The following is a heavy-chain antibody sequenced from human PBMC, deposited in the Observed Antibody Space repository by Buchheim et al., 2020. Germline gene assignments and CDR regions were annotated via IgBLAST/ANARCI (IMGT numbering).Heavy chain of an antibody. V-gene: IGHV3-30-3*01. D-gene: IGHD1-26*01. CDR2: ISYDGSNK. Sequence: QVQLVESGGGVVQPGRSLRLSCAASGFTFSSYAMHWVRQAPGKGLEWVAVISYDGSNKYYADSVKGRFTISRDNSKNTLYLQMNSLRAEDTAVYYCASGRGIVGATTFDYWGQGTL. J-gene: IGHJ4*02. CDR3: ASGRGIVGATTFDY. CDR1: GFTFSSYA.